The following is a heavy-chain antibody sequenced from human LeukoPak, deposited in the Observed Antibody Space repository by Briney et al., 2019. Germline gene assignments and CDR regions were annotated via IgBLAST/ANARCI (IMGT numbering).Heavy chain of an antibody. CDR3: AETYDFWSGYFPGLQH. J-gene: IGHJ1*01. V-gene: IGHV3-7*01. CDR1: GFTFSSYW. CDR2: IKQDGSEK. D-gene: IGHD3-3*01. Sequence: GGSLRLSCAASGFTFSSYWMSWVRQAPGKGLEWVANIKQDGSEKYYVDSVKGRFTISRDNAKNSLYLQMNGLRAEDTAVYYCAETYDFWSGYFPGLQHWGQGTLVTVSS.